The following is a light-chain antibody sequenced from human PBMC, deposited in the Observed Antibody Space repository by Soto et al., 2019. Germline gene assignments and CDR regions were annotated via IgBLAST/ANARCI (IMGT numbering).Light chain of an antibody. CDR3: LQYVSPPYT. V-gene: IGKV3-20*01. J-gene: IGKJ2*01. CDR2: GGA. CDR1: QSVSRGN. Sequence: ENVLTQSPGTQSLSPGESVTLSCRASQSVSRGNLAWYQQKPGQAPRLLIYGGAIRATGIPDRFSGSGSGTDFTLSISRLEPEEFAVYYCLQYVSPPYTFGQGTKLEIK.